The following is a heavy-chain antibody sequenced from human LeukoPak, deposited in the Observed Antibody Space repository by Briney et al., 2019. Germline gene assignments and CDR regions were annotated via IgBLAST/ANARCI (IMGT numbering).Heavy chain of an antibody. CDR2: ISVYNGNT. CDR1: GYTFNSYG. V-gene: IGHV1-18*01. J-gene: IGHJ3*02. D-gene: IGHD1-1*01. Sequence: ASVKVSCKASGYTFNSYGVTWVRQAPGHGLEWVGWISVYNGNTNYAQKLQGRVTMTTDTSTSTAYMELRSLRSDDTAVYYCARDPGTAFDIWGQGTMVTVSS. CDR3: ARDPGTAFDI.